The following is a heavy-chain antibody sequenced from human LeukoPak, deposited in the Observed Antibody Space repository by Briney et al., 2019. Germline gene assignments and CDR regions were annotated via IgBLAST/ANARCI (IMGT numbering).Heavy chain of an antibody. J-gene: IGHJ4*02. CDR2: MYYSGNT. CDR1: GGSISGYY. CDR3: ARAGYDFWSGYRGPDYFDL. D-gene: IGHD3-3*01. V-gene: IGHV4-59*01. Sequence: PSETLSLTCIVSGGSISGYYWSWIRQPPGMPLEWIGYMYYSGNTNYNPSLKSLVTISVDTSKSQFSLKLRFVTAADTAVYYCARAGYDFWSGYRGPDYFDLWGQGTLVTVSS.